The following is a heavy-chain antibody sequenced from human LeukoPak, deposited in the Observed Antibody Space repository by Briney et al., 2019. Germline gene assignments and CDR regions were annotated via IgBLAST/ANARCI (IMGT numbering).Heavy chain of an antibody. CDR2: IRYDGSRK. Sequence: GGSLRLSCAASGFTFSSYGMHWVRQAPDKGLEWVAFIRYDGSRKYYADSVEGRFTISRDNSKNTLYLQMNSLRAEDTAMYYCAKVSLNMVNDAFDIWGQGTMVSVSS. CDR3: AKVSLNMVNDAFDI. J-gene: IGHJ3*02. V-gene: IGHV3-30*02. D-gene: IGHD4/OR15-4a*01. CDR1: GFTFSSYG.